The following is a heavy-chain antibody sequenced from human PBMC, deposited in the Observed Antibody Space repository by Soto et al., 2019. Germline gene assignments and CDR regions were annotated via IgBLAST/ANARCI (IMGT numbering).Heavy chain of an antibody. CDR3: AKSFLYYDFWSGYYSGDYFDY. V-gene: IGHV3-30*18. CDR1: VFTFSSYG. J-gene: IGHJ4*02. D-gene: IGHD3-3*01. CDR2: ISYDGSNK. Sequence: GSLRLSCAASVFTFSSYGMHWVRQAPGKGLEWVAVISYDGSNKYYADSVKGRFTISRDNSKNTLYLQMNSLRAEDTAVYYCAKSFLYYDFWSGYYSGDYFDYWGQGTLVTVSS.